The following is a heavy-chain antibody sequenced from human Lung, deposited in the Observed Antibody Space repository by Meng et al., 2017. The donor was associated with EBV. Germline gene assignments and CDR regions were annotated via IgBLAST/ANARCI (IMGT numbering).Heavy chain of an antibody. D-gene: IGHD1-14*01. CDR2: ISAYNGNT. J-gene: IGHJ5*02. CDR3: ARDLPGGTKGTWLDL. V-gene: IGHV1-18*01. CDR1: GYIFNNYG. Sequence: QVQLVQSGAEVKKPGASVKVSCKASGYIFNNYGVSWVRQAPGQGPEWMGWISAYNGNTNYAQNFRGRFTMTTDTSTSTAYMELRSLRSDDTAVYYCARDLPGGTKGTWLDLWGQGTLVTVSS.